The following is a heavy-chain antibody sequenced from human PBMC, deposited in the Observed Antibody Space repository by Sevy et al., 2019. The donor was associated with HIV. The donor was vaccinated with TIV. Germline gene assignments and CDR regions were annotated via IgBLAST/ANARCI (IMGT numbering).Heavy chain of an antibody. CDR3: ANLVAAAGKRNFDY. CDR1: GFTFSSYA. CDR2: ISGSGGST. D-gene: IGHD6-13*01. V-gene: IGHV3-23*01. Sequence: GGSLRLSCAASGFTFSSYAMSRVRQAPGKGLEWVSAISGSGGSTYYADSVKGRFTISRDNSKNTLYLQMNSLRAEDTAVYYCANLVAAAGKRNFDYWGQGTLVTVSS. J-gene: IGHJ4*02.